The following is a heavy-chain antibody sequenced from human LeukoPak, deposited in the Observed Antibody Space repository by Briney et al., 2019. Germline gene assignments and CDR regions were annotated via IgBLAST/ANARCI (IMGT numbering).Heavy chain of an antibody. D-gene: IGHD3-22*01. CDR3: ARARITMISYGMDV. J-gene: IGHJ6*02. CDR2: IKSDGSSS. CDR1: GFTFSDHW. V-gene: IGHV3-74*01. Sequence: PGGSLRLSCAASGFTFSDHWMHWVRQAPGKGLVWVSRIKSDGSSSTFADSVRGRFTISRDNAKNTLYLQMNSLRAEDTAVYYCARARITMISYGMDVWAQGTTPTVPS.